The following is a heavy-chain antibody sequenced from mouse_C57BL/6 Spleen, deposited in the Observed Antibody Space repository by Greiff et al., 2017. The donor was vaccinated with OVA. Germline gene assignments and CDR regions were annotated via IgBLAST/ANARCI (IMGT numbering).Heavy chain of an antibody. D-gene: IGHD4-1*01. J-gene: IGHJ3*01. CDR3: ASLANWDQAWFAY. CDR1: GYTFTSYG. Sequence: DVQLQESGAELVRPGSSVKMSCKTSGYTFTSYGINWVKQRPGQGLEWIGYIYIGNGYTEYNEKFKGKATLTSDTSSSTAYMQLSSLTSEDSAIYFCASLANWDQAWFAYWGQGTLVTVSA. V-gene: IGHV1-58*01. CDR2: IYIGNGYT.